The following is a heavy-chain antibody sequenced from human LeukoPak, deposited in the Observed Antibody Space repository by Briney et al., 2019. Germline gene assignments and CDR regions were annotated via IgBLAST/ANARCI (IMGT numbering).Heavy chain of an antibody. D-gene: IGHD3-3*01. CDR2: IYTSGST. Sequence: SETLSLTCTVSGGSISSYYWSWIRQPAGKGLEWIGRIYTSGSTNYNPSLKSRVTISVDTSKNQFSLKLSSVTAADTAVYYCARGLGVVMGYYYYYMDVWGKGTTVTVSS. J-gene: IGHJ6*03. CDR3: ARGLGVVMGYYYYYMDV. V-gene: IGHV4-4*07. CDR1: GGSISSYY.